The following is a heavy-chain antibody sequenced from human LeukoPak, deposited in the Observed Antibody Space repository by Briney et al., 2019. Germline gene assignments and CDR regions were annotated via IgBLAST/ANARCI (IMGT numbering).Heavy chain of an antibody. CDR1: GGSISSSSYY. CDR3: ARGRVVPAAPDAFDI. J-gene: IGHJ3*02. CDR2: IYYSGST. D-gene: IGHD2-2*01. Sequence: SETLSLTCTVSGGSISSSSYYWGWVRQPPGKGLEWIVSIYYSGSTYYNPSLKSRITISVDTTKNQFSLKLSSVTAADTAVYYCARGRVVPAAPDAFDIWGQGTMVTVSS. V-gene: IGHV4-39*01.